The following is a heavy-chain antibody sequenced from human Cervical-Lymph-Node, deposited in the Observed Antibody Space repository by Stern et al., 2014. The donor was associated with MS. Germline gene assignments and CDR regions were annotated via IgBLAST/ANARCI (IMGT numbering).Heavy chain of an antibody. D-gene: IGHD3-22*01. CDR1: GYSFSNYY. Sequence: QVQLGQSGAEVRKPGASVNVSCKASGYSFSNYYMHWVRPAPGQGLEWVGIINPTGYNTAYAQKFQGRVTMTRDTSTSTLYMELRSLRSEDTAVYYCAREYYHDSRAMDYWGQGTLVTVSS. J-gene: IGHJ4*02. V-gene: IGHV1-46*03. CDR2: INPTGYNT. CDR3: AREYYHDSRAMDY.